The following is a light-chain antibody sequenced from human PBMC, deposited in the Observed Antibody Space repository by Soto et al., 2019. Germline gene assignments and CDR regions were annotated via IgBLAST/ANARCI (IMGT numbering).Light chain of an antibody. J-gene: IGKJ1*01. Sequence: EIVMTQSPATLSVSPGERATLSCRASQSVSSNLAWYQQKPGQAPRLLIYGASTRATGTPARFSGSGSGTEFTLTISSLPSEDFAVFYCLQYNNWWTFGQGTKVDIK. V-gene: IGKV3-15*01. CDR2: GAS. CDR3: LQYNNWWT. CDR1: QSVSSN.